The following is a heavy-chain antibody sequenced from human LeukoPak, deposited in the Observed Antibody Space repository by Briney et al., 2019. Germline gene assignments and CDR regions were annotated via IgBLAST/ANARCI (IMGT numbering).Heavy chain of an antibody. D-gene: IGHD3-10*01. CDR2: ISGSGGST. CDR1: GFTFSSYA. V-gene: IGHV3-23*01. CDR3: AKDLYYGSGNYYNGY. Sequence: GGSLRLSCAASGFTFSSYAMNWVRQAPRKGLEWVSAISGSGGSTYYADSVKGRFTISRDNSKNTLYLQMNSLRTDDTAVYYCAKDLYYGSGNYYNGYWGQGTLVTVSS. J-gene: IGHJ4*02.